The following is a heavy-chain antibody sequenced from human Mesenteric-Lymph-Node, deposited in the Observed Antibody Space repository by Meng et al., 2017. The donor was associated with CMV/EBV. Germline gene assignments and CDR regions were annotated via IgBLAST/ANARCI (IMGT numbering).Heavy chain of an antibody. Sequence: GESLKISCAGSGFTIRSNWMSWVRRAPGKGLEWVANIKQDGSERKYVDSVKGRFTISRDNAENSVYLQMNGLRAEDTAVYYCVSTLEHWGQGTLVTVSS. V-gene: IGHV3-7*01. J-gene: IGHJ1*01. CDR3: VSTLEH. D-gene: IGHD6-13*01. CDR2: IKQDGSER. CDR1: GFTIRSNW.